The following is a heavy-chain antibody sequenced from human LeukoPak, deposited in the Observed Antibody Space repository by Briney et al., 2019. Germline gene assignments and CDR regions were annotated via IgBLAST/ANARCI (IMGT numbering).Heavy chain of an antibody. V-gene: IGHV4-59*12. D-gene: IGHD3-3*01. J-gene: IGHJ6*03. Sequence: SETLSLTCTVSGGSISSYYWSWIRQPPGKGLEWIGYIYYSGSTNYNPSLKSRVTISVDTSKNQFSLKLSSVTAADTAVYYCARVGPQYYDFWSGYYTGGYYYYMDVWGKGTTVTVSS. CDR1: GGSISSYY. CDR3: ARVGPQYYDFWSGYYTGGYYYYMDV. CDR2: IYYSGST.